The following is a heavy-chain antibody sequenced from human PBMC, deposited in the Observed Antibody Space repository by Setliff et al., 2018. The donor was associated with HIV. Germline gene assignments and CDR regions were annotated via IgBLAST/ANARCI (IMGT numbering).Heavy chain of an antibody. J-gene: IGHJ6*02. D-gene: IGHD1-26*01. CDR3: EAATVGETGYYGIDV. CDR1: GYSISSGYY. Sequence: SETLSLTCAVSGYSISSGYYWGWIRQSPGKGLEWIGSIYQSGTTYYNSSLSSRVTMSLDTSKNQFYLKLNSVTAADTAVYYCEAATVGETGYYGIDVWGPGTTVTVSS. V-gene: IGHV4-38-2*01. CDR2: IYQSGTT.